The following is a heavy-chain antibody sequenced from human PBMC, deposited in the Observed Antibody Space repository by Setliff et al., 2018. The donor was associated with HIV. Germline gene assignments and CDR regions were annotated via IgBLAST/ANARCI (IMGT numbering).Heavy chain of an antibody. D-gene: IGHD2-2*01. CDR3: AKADCTSSSCYSPFNI. Sequence: ASVKVSCKASGYTFTDFGITWVRQAPGQGLEGMGWIGAFNGNTHYPQNLQGRVTMTTDTSTSTVYMELRSLRSDDTAVYYCAKADCTSSSCYSPFNIWGPGTMVTVSS. J-gene: IGHJ3*02. CDR1: GYTFTDFG. V-gene: IGHV1-18*01. CDR2: IGAFNGNT.